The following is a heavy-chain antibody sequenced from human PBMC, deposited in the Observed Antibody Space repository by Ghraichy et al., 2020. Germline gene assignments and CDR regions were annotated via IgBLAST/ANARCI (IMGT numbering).Heavy chain of an antibody. CDR2: IYYSGST. CDR3: AGDYYYDSSGYHGG. Sequence: SETLSLTCTVSGDSISSYYWSSIRQSPGEGLEWIGNIYYSGSTNYSPSLKSRVTISVDTSKNQFSLKLSSVTAADTAVYYCAGDYYYDSSGYHGGWGQGTLVTVSS. CDR1: GDSISSYY. D-gene: IGHD3-22*01. J-gene: IGHJ4*02. V-gene: IGHV4-59*01.